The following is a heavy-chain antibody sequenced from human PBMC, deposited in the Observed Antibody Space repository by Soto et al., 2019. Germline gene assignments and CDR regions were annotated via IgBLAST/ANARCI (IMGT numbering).Heavy chain of an antibody. CDR1: GGSISSYY. J-gene: IGHJ5*02. CDR3: ARGFYTSSWYTFDP. Sequence: PSETLSLTCTVSGGSISSYYWSWIRQPPGKGLERIGYIYYSGSTNYNPSIKSRDTISVDTAKNQFSLKLSSVTAADTAVYYCARGFYTSSWYTFDPWGQGTLVTVSS. V-gene: IGHV4-59*01. D-gene: IGHD6-13*01. CDR2: IYYSGST.